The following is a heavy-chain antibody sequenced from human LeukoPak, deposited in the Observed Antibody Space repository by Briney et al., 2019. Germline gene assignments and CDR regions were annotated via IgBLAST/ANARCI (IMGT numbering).Heavy chain of an antibody. J-gene: IGHJ6*02. Sequence: PSETLSLTCTVSGGSISSSSYYWGWIRQPPGKGLEWIGSIYYSGSTYYNPSLKSRVTISVDTSKNQFSLKLSSVTAADTAVYYCAAYGEGMDVWGQGTTVTVSS. CDR1: GGSISSSSYY. CDR2: IYYSGST. D-gene: IGHD2-21*01. V-gene: IGHV4-39*01. CDR3: AAYGEGMDV.